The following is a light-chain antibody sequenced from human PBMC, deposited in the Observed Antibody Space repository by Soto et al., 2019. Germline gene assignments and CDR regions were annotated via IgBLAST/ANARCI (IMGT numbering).Light chain of an antibody. Sequence: EIMLKQSPGTLSLSQGERATLSCKASQTISNTFLAWYQQRPGQAPRLLIYGASGRAAGIPDRFSGSGSGTDFTLSISRLEPEDFAVYYCQQYGVSPTFGGGTKVDIK. CDR3: QQYGVSPT. V-gene: IGKV3-20*01. J-gene: IGKJ4*01. CDR1: QTISNTF. CDR2: GAS.